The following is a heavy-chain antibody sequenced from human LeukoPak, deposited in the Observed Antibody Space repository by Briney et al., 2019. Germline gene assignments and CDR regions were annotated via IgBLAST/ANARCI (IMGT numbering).Heavy chain of an antibody. V-gene: IGHV3-30*02. Sequence: QPGGSLRLSCAASGFTFSSYAMSWVRQAPGKGLEWVAFIWYDGSNKYYADSVKGRFTISRDNSKNTLYLQMNSLRAEDTAVYYCAKQWFGEYPIDYWGQGTLVTVSS. CDR2: IWYDGSNK. CDR1: GFTFSSYA. J-gene: IGHJ4*02. D-gene: IGHD3-10*01. CDR3: AKQWFGEYPIDY.